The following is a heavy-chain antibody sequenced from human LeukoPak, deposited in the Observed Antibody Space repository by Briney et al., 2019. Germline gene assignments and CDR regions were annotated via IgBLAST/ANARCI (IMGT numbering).Heavy chain of an antibody. CDR2: ISYDGSNK. D-gene: IGHD5-18*01. Sequence: GGSLRLSCAASGFTFSSYAMHWVRQAPGKGLEWVAVISYDGSNKYYADSVKGRFTISRDNSKNTLYLQMNSLRAEDTAVYYCAKLPDTAVGYFDYWGQGTLVTVSS. CDR1: GFTFSSYA. J-gene: IGHJ4*02. V-gene: IGHV3-30-3*02. CDR3: AKLPDTAVGYFDY.